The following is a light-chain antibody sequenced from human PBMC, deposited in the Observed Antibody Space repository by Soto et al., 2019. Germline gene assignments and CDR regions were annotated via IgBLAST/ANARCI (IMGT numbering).Light chain of an antibody. CDR2: VEGSGSY. Sequence: QSVLTQSSSASASLGSSVRLTCTLSSGHSSYIIAWHQQQPGKAPRFLMKVEGSGSYDKGSGVPDRFSGSSSGADRYLTISNLQFEDEADYFCETWDNNPWVFGGGTKLTVL. CDR1: SGHSSYI. J-gene: IGLJ3*02. V-gene: IGLV4-60*02. CDR3: ETWDNNPWV.